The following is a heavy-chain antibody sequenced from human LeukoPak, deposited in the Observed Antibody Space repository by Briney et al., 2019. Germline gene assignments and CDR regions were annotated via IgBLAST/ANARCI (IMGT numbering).Heavy chain of an antibody. D-gene: IGHD3-10*01. Sequence: ETLCVTCTVSGGSISSYYWSWIRQPPGKGLEWIGYIYYSGSTNYNPSLKSRVTISVDTSKNQFSLKLSSVTAADTAVYYCARYYGYGMDVWGQGTTVTVTS. CDR3: ARYYGYGMDV. V-gene: IGHV4-59*01. CDR2: IYYSGST. J-gene: IGHJ6*02. CDR1: GGSISSYY.